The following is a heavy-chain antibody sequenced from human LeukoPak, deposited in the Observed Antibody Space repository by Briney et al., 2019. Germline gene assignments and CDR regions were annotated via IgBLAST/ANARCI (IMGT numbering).Heavy chain of an antibody. V-gene: IGHV4-61*02. D-gene: IGHD5-24*01. CDR1: GGSISSGSYY. CDR3: ARDRWLQSANLDY. Sequence: SETLSLTCTVSGGSISSGSYYWSWIRQPAGKGLEWIGRIYTSGSTNYNPSLKSRVTISVDTSKNQFSLKLSSVTAADTAVYYCARDRWLQSANLDYWGQGTLVTVSS. CDR2: IYTSGST. J-gene: IGHJ4*02.